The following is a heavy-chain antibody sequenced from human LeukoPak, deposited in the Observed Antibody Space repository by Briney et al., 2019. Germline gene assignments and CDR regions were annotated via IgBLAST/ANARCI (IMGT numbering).Heavy chain of an antibody. CDR2: INHSGST. CDR3: AAVSGYSGYDPYYFDY. D-gene: IGHD5-12*01. V-gene: IGHV4-34*01. CDR1: GGSFSGYY. Sequence: SETLSLTCAVYGGSFSGYYWSWLRQPPGKGLEWLGEINHSGSTNYNPSLKSRVTISVDTSKNQFSLKLSSVTAADTAVYYCAAVSGYSGYDPYYFDYWGQGTLVTVSS. J-gene: IGHJ4*02.